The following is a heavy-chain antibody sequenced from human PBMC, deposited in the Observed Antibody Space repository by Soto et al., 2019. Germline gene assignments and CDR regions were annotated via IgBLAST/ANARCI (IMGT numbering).Heavy chain of an antibody. CDR2: IYSGGST. CDR3: ARDLGGDGDYDYYYYGMDV. V-gene: IGHV3-53*01. D-gene: IGHD4-17*01. J-gene: IGHJ6*02. CDR1: GFTVSSNY. Sequence: EVQLVESGGGLIQPGGSLRLSCAASGFTVSSNYMSWVRQAPGKGLESVSVIYSGGSTYYADSVKGRFTISRDNSKNTLYPQMNSLRAEDTAVYYCARDLGGDGDYDYYYYGMDVWGQGTTVTVSS.